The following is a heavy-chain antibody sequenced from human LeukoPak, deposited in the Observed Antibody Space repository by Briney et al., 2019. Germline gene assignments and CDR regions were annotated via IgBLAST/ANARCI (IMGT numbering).Heavy chain of an antibody. CDR2: MLNDGSTS. V-gene: IGHV3-30*04. CDR3: ATEGGMGLRGGSTCVFDY. D-gene: IGHD3-16*01. J-gene: IGHJ4*02. CDR1: GFTFSDNK. Sequence: PGGSLRLSCAVSGFTFSDNKMDRHRQAPGKGPEWVAVMLNDGSTSYYTDAGKGRFTTSRDNCRNTLYLQINRLRVADRYIYYCATEGGMGLRGGSTCVFDYGGQGTLVTVSS.